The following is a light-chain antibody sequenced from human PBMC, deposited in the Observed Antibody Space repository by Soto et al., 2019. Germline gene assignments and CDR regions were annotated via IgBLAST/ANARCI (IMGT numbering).Light chain of an antibody. V-gene: IGKV3-20*01. J-gene: IGKJ4*01. Sequence: ENVLTQSPGTLSLSPGERATLSCRASQSVSNSYLAWYQQKPGQTPRLLIYHASNRATAVPDRFSGSGSGTDFTLTISSLETEDFAVYYCQHYGDSPLTFGGGTKVEIK. CDR2: HAS. CDR1: QSVSNSY. CDR3: QHYGDSPLT.